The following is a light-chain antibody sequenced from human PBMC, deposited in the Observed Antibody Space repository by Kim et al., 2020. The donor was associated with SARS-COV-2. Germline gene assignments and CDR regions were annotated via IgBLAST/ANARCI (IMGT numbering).Light chain of an antibody. CDR1: KLGDKY. CDR2: QDS. Sequence: SVSPGQTASLTCSGDKLGDKYACWYQQKPGQSPVLVIYQDSKRPSGIPERFSGSNSGNTATLTISGTQAIDEADYYCQAWDSSTVVFGGGTQLTVL. J-gene: IGLJ2*01. CDR3: QAWDSSTVV. V-gene: IGLV3-1*01.